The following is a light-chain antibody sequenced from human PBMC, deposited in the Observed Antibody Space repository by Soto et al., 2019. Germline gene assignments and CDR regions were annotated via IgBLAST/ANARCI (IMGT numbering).Light chain of an antibody. CDR3: SSYTSSSTVV. CDR1: SSDVGGYDY. V-gene: IGLV2-14*01. CDR2: NVR. Sequence: QSVLTQPASVSGTPGQSITISCTGTSSDVGGYDYVSWYQQHPGKAPKLMIYNVRNRPSGVSNRFSGSKAGNTASLTISGLQADDEAAYYCSSYTSSSTVVFGGGTQLTVL. J-gene: IGLJ2*01.